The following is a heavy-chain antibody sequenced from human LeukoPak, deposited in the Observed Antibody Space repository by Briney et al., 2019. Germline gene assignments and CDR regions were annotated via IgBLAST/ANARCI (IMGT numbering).Heavy chain of an antibody. Sequence: ASVKASCKATGYTFIDYWIHWVRQAPGQGLEWMGKIDLNTGDTTSAQKFQGGVTMTRDTSISTVYLDLSGLGSDDTAVYYCARDAPHQRFDYWGQGTLVTVSS. CDR2: IDLNTGDT. CDR1: GYTFIDYW. J-gene: IGHJ4*02. CDR3: ARDAPHQRFDY. V-gene: IGHV1-2*02.